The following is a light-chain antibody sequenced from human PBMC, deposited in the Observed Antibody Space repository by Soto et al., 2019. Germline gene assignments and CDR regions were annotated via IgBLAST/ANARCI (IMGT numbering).Light chain of an antibody. CDR3: SSYTSSTSLDV. CDR1: SSDVGGYNY. J-gene: IGLJ1*01. V-gene: IGLV2-14*01. Sequence: QSVLTQPASVSGSPGQSITISCTGTSSDVGGYNYVSWYQQHPGKAPKLMIYEVSNRPSGVSIRFSGSKSGNTASLTISGLHAEDEADYYCSSYTSSTSLDVFGTGTKVTVL. CDR2: EVS.